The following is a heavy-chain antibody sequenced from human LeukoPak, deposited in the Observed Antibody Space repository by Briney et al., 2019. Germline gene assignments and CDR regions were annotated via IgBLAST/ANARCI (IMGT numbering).Heavy chain of an antibody. V-gene: IGHV4-59*01. CDR3: AREALGNYFDY. Sequence: SETLSLTCTVSGGSISSYYWSWIRQPPGKGLEWIGYIYYSGSTNYNPSLKSRVTISVDTSKNQFSLELSSVTAADTAVYYCAREALGNYFDYWGQGTLVTVSS. J-gene: IGHJ4*02. CDR2: IYYSGST. CDR1: GGSISSYY. D-gene: IGHD6-13*01.